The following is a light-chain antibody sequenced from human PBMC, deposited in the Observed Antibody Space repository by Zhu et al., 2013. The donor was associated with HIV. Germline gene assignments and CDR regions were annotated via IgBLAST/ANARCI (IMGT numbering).Light chain of an antibody. CDR3: QKXISRPWT. Sequence: DIQMTQSPSSLSASVGDRVTITCRASQAISNYLAWYQQKPGEVPKLLIYAASTLRSGVPSRFSGSGSGTDFTLTISSLQPEDVATYYCQKXISRPWTFGQGTKVELK. CDR2: AAS. CDR1: QAISNY. V-gene: IGKV1-27*01. J-gene: IGKJ1*01.